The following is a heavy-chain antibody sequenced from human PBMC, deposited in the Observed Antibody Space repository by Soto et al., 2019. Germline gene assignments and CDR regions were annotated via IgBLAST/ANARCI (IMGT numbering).Heavy chain of an antibody. V-gene: IGHV3-23*01. CDR2: FSGSGGST. D-gene: IGHD5-12*01. CDR3: AREWTGEMCPCLDV. J-gene: IGHJ6*02. Sequence: EVQLLESGGGLVQPGGSLRLSCAAAGFTFSNYALTWVRQSPGKGLEWVSTFSGSGGSTYYADSVRGRFTISRDNSKNTLFLQMNSLRVEDTAIYYCAREWTGEMCPCLDVWGQGTTVSVSS. CDR1: GFTFSNYA.